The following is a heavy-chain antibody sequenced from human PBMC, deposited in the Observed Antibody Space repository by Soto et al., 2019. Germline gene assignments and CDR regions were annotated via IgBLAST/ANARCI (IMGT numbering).Heavy chain of an antibody. CDR1: GFTFSSYT. CDR3: AKEIAVADQFDY. Sequence: PGGSLRLSCAASGFTFSSYTMNWVRQAPGKGLEWVSLISARGGSTYYADSVKGRFTISRDNSKNTLYLQMNSLRTEDTAVYYCAKEIAVADQFDYWGQGTLVTVSS. D-gene: IGHD6-19*01. V-gene: IGHV3-23*01. CDR2: ISARGGST. J-gene: IGHJ4*02.